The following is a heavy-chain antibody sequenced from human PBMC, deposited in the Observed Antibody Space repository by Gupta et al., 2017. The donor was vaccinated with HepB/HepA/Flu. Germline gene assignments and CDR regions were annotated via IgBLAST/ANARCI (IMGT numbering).Heavy chain of an antibody. D-gene: IGHD6-19*01. CDR2: ISLNNGNT. CDR3: ARDHLGSYWYAGGFDY. CDR1: GTTDHRFSSYG. Sequence: QVQLVQSGAEVAKPGASVKVSCKASGTTDHRFSSYGISWVRQAPGQGLEWMGWISLNNGNTKYAETVQGRVTMTTDTSTNTVYMELRSLRGDDTAVYYCARDHLGSYWYAGGFDYWGQGTLVTVSS. V-gene: IGHV1-18*01. J-gene: IGHJ4*02.